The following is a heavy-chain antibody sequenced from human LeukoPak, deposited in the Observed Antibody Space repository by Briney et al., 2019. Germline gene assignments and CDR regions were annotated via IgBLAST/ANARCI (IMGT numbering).Heavy chain of an antibody. V-gene: IGHV3-48*03. CDR3: AREMGLVEMSTLIPGGAFDI. CDR2: ISSSGSTI. CDR1: GFTFSTYE. Sequence: GGSLRLSCAASGFTFSTYEMHWVRQAPGKGLEWLSYISSSGSTIHYADSAKGRFTISRDNAKNSLFLQMNSLRAEDTAVYYCAREMGLVEMSTLIPGGAFDIWGQGTAATVPS. J-gene: IGHJ3*02. D-gene: IGHD5-24*01.